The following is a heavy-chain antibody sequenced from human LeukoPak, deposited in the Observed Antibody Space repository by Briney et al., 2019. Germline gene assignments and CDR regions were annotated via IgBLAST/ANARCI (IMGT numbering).Heavy chain of an antibody. CDR1: GLTLNTYW. J-gene: IGHJ4*02. V-gene: IGHV3-74*01. D-gene: IGHD3-10*01. CDR2: INGDGSSI. CDR3: ARGWGSGTYRLDY. Sequence: GRSLRLSCAASGLTLNTYWMRWVCHGPGKGLGWASRINGDGSSISYADSVKGRFTISRDNAKNPLYLQLNSLTAEDTAVYYCARGWGSGTYRLDYWGQGTLVTVSS.